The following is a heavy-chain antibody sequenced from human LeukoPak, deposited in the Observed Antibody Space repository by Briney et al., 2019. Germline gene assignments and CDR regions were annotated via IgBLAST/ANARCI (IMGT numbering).Heavy chain of an antibody. D-gene: IGHD7-27*01. Sequence: QPGGSLRLSCAASGFTFSSYWMQWVRQAPGKGLVWVSRINTDGSSTDFADSVKGRFTISRDNAKNTLYLQMNSLRVEDTAVYYCASNWGFDYWGQGTLVTVSS. CDR3: ASNWGFDY. CDR2: INTDGSST. V-gene: IGHV3-74*01. CDR1: GFTFSSYW. J-gene: IGHJ4*02.